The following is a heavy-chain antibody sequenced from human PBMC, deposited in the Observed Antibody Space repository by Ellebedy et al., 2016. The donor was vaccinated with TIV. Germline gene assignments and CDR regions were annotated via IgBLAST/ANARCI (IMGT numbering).Heavy chain of an antibody. CDR1: GGSISSGDYY. J-gene: IGHJ4*02. CDR3: ARDGYNYRFDY. D-gene: IGHD5-24*01. CDR2: IYHSGST. V-gene: IGHV4-39*07. Sequence: SETLSLTCTVSGGSISSGDYYWGWIRQPPGKGLEWIGTIYHSGSTYYNPSLKSRVTISVDTSKNQLSLKLSSVTAADTAVYYCARDGYNYRFDYWGQGTLVTVSS.